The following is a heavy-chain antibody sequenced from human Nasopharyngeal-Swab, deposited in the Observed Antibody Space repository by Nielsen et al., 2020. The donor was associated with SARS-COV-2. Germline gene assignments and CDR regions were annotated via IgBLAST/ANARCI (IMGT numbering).Heavy chain of an antibody. J-gene: IGHJ2*01. V-gene: IGHV3-11*01. CDR2: ISSSGSTI. CDR1: GFTFSDYY. CDR3: ARVNGQLALAVRYFDL. D-gene: IGHD6-6*01. Sequence: GGSLRLSCAASGFTFSDYYMSWIRQAPGKGLEWVSYISSSGSTIYYADSVKGRFTISRDNAKNSLYLQMNSLRAEDTAVYYCARVNGQLALAVRYFDLWGRGTLVPSPQ.